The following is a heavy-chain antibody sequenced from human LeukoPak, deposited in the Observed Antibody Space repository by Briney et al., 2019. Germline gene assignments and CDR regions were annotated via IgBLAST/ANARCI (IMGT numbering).Heavy chain of an antibody. CDR2: FDPEDGET. V-gene: IGHV1-24*01. Sequence: ASVKVSCKVSGYTLTELSMHWVRQAPGKGLEWMGGFDPEDGETIYAQKFQGRVIMTEDTSTDTAYMELSSLRSEDTAVYYCATTFPSMVRGVIITSDAFDIWGQGTMVTVSS. J-gene: IGHJ3*02. CDR1: GYTLTELS. CDR3: ATTFPSMVRGVIITSDAFDI. D-gene: IGHD3-10*01.